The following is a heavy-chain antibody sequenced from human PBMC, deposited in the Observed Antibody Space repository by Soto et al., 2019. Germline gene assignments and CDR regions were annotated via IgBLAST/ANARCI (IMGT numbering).Heavy chain of an antibody. J-gene: IGHJ6*02. D-gene: IGHD1-26*01. CDR2: ISGSGGST. V-gene: IGHV3-23*01. CDR3: AKADSGNYYSYYYYGMDV. Sequence: PGGSLRLSCAASGFTFSSYAMSWVRQAPGKGLEWVSGISGSGGSTYYPDSVKGRFTISRDNSKNTLYLQMNSLRAEDTAVYYCAKADSGNYYSYYYYGMDVWGQGTTVTVSS. CDR1: GFTFSSYA.